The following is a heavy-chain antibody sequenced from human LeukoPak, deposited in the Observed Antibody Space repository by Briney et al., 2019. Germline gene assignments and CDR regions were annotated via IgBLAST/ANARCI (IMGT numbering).Heavy chain of an antibody. J-gene: IGHJ6*03. CDR1: GFTFSSYA. V-gene: IGHV3-30*01. CDR3: ARDRSSSYYMDV. Sequence: PGGSLRLSCAAPGFTFSSYAMHWVRQAPGKGLEWVAVISYDGSNKYYADSVKGRFTISRDNSENTLYLQMNSLRAEDTAVYYCARDRSSSYYMDVWGKGTTVTVSS. D-gene: IGHD6-13*01. CDR2: ISYDGSNK.